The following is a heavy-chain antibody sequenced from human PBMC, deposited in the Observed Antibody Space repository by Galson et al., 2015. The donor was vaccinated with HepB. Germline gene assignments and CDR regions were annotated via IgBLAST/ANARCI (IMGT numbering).Heavy chain of an antibody. CDR3: AKDLYHSGWTCGDY. CDR1: GFTFSDYA. D-gene: IGHD6-19*01. CDR2: IWYGGSNK. V-gene: IGHV3-30*02. J-gene: IGHJ4*02. Sequence: SLRLSCAASGFTFSDYAMHWVRQAPGKGLEWVAFIWYGGSNKYYADSVKGRFTISRDNSKNTLYLQMTSLRAEDTAVYYCAKDLYHSGWTCGDYWGQGTLVTVSS.